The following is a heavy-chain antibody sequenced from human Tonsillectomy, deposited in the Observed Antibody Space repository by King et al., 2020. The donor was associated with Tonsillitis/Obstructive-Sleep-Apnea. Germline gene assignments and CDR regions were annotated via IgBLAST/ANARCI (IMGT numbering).Heavy chain of an antibody. D-gene: IGHD3-3*01. CDR1: GFTFSTYA. V-gene: IGHV3-30*04. CDR2: ISYDENYK. Sequence: VQLVESGGGVVQPGRYLNLYCEASGFTFSTYAMHWVRQAPGKGLEWVAVISYDENYKYYADSVKGRFTISRDNSKNTLVLQMNSLRADDSATYYCARGEARSFGVVDLWGQGTLVTVSS. J-gene: IGHJ5*02. CDR3: ARGEARSFGVVDL.